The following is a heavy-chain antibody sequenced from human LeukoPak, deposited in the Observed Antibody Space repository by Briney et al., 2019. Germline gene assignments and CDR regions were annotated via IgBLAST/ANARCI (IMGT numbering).Heavy chain of an antibody. CDR3: ARARGGLFCSGGSCYHDY. Sequence: GGSLRLSCAASGFTFSSYSMNWVRQAPGKGLEWVSYISSSSSTIYYADSVKGRFTISRDNAKNSLYLQMNSLRAEDTAVYYCARARGGLFCSGGSCYHDYWGQGTLVTVSS. J-gene: IGHJ4*02. V-gene: IGHV3-48*04. D-gene: IGHD2-15*01. CDR2: ISSSSSTI. CDR1: GFTFSSYS.